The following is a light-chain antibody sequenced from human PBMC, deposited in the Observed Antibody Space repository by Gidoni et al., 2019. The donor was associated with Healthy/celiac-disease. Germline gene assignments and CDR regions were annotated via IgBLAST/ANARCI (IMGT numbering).Light chain of an antibody. Sequence: DFQLTQSPPTLSASVGDRVTITCRASQSISSWLAWYQQKPGKAPKLLIYDASSLESGVPSRFSGSGSGTEFTLTISSLQPDDFATYYCQQYNSYPSFGGGTKVEIK. J-gene: IGKJ4*01. CDR2: DAS. CDR1: QSISSW. CDR3: QQYNSYPS. V-gene: IGKV1-5*01.